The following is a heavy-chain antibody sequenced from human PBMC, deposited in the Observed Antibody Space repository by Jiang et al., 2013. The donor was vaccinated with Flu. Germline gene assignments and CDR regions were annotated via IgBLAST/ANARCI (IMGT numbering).Heavy chain of an antibody. CDR3: ASPKEGFNYGGLDY. Sequence: ETLSLTCLVSGASIGSSSYYWAWIRQSPGKGLEWIGSVYYGGTSYYNPSLKSRITISIDTSKNQFSLKVTSVTAADTAVYYCASPKEGFNYGGLDYWGQGALVTVSS. CDR2: VYYGGTS. CDR1: GASIGSSSYY. V-gene: IGHV4-39*01. J-gene: IGHJ4*02. D-gene: IGHD5-24*01.